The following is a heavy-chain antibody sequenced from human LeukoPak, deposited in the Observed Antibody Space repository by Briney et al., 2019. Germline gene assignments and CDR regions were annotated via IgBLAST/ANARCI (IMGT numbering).Heavy chain of an antibody. V-gene: IGHV3-23*01. J-gene: IGHJ4*02. CDR2: VRASGDSS. CDR1: VYIFRNHA. D-gene: IGHD5-24*01. Sequence: GGSLRLSCVASVYIFRNHAMTWVRQSPEKGLHWVSTVRASGDSSYSADSVQGRFAISRDNSKSNLYLEMNSLRVEDTAIYYCAREFAFGNILTTIKRGIDYWGQGSLVIVSS. CDR3: AREFAFGNILTTIKRGIDY.